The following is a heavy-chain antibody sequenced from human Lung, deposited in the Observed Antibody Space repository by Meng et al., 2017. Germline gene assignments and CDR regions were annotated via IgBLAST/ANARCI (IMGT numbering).Heavy chain of an antibody. Sequence: QAQLVQPGAEVKKPGAPSQVPGKASGYTFTDYYIHWVRQAPGQGLEWMGRINPNSGGTNYVQKFQGRVTMTRDTSISTAYMELTRLRSDDTAIYYCARENVGDGGYDFDFWGRGTLVTVSS. J-gene: IGHJ4*02. CDR2: INPNSGGT. CDR1: GYTFTDYY. V-gene: IGHV1-2*06. D-gene: IGHD5-12*01. CDR3: ARENVGDGGYDFDF.